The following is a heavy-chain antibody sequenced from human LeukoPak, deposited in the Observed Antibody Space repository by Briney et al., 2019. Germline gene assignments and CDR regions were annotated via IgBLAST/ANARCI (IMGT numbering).Heavy chain of an antibody. V-gene: IGHV5-51*01. CDR2: IYSGDSYN. J-gene: IGHJ4*02. CDR1: GYTFTSYG. Sequence: KVSCQASGYTFTSYGISWVRQAPGKGLEWMAIIYSGDSYNRYVASFQGQITISVDNSINPAYLQRIRLNAYDTAMYYRAGRFGERLYSNTDDFASCGQGSLVTV. CDR3: AGRFGERLYSNTDDFAS. D-gene: IGHD4-11*01.